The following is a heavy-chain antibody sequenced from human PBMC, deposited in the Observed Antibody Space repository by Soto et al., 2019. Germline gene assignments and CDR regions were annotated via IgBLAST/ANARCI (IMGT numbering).Heavy chain of an antibody. V-gene: IGHV6-1*01. CDR2: TYYRSKWYN. CDR1: GDSVSGNSAA. J-gene: IGHJ4*02. CDR3: AREFPHYESSDSYFDY. D-gene: IGHD3-22*01. Sequence: SQTLSLTCPISGDSVSGNSAAWNWIRQSPSRGLEWPGRTYYRSKWYNDYSVSVKSRITVTPDTSKNQFSLHLKSVTPEDTAVYYCAREFPHYESSDSYFDYWGQGALVTVSS.